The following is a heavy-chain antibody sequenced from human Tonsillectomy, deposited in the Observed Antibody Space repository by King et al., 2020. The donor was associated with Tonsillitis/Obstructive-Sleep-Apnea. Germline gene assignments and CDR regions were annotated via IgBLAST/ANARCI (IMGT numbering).Heavy chain of an antibody. CDR1: GFTFNSYP. CDR2: ISYDGRNQ. CDR3: AKEPAARAFDI. D-gene: IGHD2-2*01. V-gene: IGHV3-30*04. J-gene: IGHJ3*02. Sequence: QLVQSGGGVVQPGGSLRLSCAASGFTFNSYPMHWVRPAPGKGLEWVALISYDGRNQYYADSVKGRFTISRDNSKYTLFLQMNSLRAEDTAVFYCAKEPAARAFDIWGQGTMVTVSS.